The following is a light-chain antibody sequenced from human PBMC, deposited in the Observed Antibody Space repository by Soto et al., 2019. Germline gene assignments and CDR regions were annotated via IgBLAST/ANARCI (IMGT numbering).Light chain of an antibody. Sequence: DIQLTQSPSFLSASVGDRVTITCRASQGICSYLAWYQQKPGKAPNLLIYAASTLQSGVPSRFSGSGSGAEFTLTISSLQPEDFATYYCQQLNSYPTFGPGTKVDIK. J-gene: IGKJ3*01. CDR2: AAS. CDR1: QGICSY. V-gene: IGKV1-9*01. CDR3: QQLNSYPT.